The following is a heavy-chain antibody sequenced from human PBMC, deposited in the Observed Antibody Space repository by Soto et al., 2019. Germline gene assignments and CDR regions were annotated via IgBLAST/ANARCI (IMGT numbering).Heavy chain of an antibody. D-gene: IGHD2-21*02. V-gene: IGHV4-34*09. Sequence: SETLSLTCAVYGGSFSGYYWSWIRQPPGKGLEWIGEINHSGSTYYNPSLKSRVTISLDTSKDQLSLKLSSVTAADTAVYYCARVFCGGNCYPNYWGQGTLVTVSS. CDR1: GGSFSGYY. CDR2: INHSGST. CDR3: ARVFCGGNCYPNY. J-gene: IGHJ4*02.